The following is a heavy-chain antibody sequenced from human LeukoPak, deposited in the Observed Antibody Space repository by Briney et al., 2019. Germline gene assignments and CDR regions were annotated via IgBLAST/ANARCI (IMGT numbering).Heavy chain of an antibody. D-gene: IGHD6-19*01. J-gene: IGHJ4*02. CDR3: ARGAGSGPGYSSGWYFDY. CDR1: GGSISTYY. Sequence: NASETLSLTCTVSGGSISTYYWSWIRQPPGKGLEWIASIYYSGSTNYNPSLKSRVTISVDTSKNQFSLKLSSVTAADTAVYYCARGAGSGPGYSSGWYFDYWGQGTLVTVSS. CDR2: IYYSGST. V-gene: IGHV4-59*01.